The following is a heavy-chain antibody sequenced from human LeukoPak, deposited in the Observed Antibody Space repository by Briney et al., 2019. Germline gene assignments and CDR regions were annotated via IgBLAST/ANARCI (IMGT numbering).Heavy chain of an antibody. CDR2: IIPIFGTA. J-gene: IGHJ6*02. V-gene: IGHV1-69*13. D-gene: IGHD1-26*01. CDR1: GGTFSSYA. CDR3: ARSQHIGRVAYYYYGMDV. Sequence: GASVKVSCKASGGTFSSYAISWVRQAPGQGLEWMGGIIPIFGTANYAQKFQGRVTITADESTSTAYMELSSLRSEDTAVYYCARSQHIGRVAYYYYGMDVWGQGTTVTVSS.